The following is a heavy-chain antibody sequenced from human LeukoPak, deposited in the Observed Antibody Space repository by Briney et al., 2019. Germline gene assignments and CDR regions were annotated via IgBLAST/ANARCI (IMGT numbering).Heavy chain of an antibody. V-gene: IGHV1-2*02. D-gene: IGHD6-6*01. J-gene: IGHJ6*03. CDR1: GYTFTGYY. Sequence: ASVKVSCKASGYTFTGYYMHWVRQAPGQGLEWMGWINPNSGGTNYAQKFQGRVTMTRDTSISTAYMELSRLRSDDTAVYYCARAGGSSSEAGHYYYYMDVWGKGTTVTVSS. CDR3: ARAGGSSSEAGHYYYYMDV. CDR2: INPNSGGT.